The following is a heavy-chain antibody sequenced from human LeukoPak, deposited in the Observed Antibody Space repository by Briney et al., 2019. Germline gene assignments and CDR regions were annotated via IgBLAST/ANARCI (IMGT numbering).Heavy chain of an antibody. Sequence: GGSLRLSCAASGLTFSSSWMSWVRQAPGKGLEWVADINPDGSDKYYVDSLKGRFTISRDNAKNSLYPQMNSLRGEDTAVYYCARDPGYGALDYWGQGTLVTVSS. CDR1: GLTFSSSW. CDR2: INPDGSDK. J-gene: IGHJ4*02. V-gene: IGHV3-7*01. D-gene: IGHD4-17*01. CDR3: ARDPGYGALDY.